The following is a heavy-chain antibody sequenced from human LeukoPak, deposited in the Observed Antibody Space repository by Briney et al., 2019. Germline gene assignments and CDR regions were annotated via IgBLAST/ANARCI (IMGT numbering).Heavy chain of an antibody. CDR3: ARLPYYDSSGYYSFDY. D-gene: IGHD3-22*01. CDR1: GNSFTSYW. Sequence: GESLKISCKGSGNSFTSYWIGWVRQMPGKGLEWMGIIYPGDSDTRYSPSLQGQVTISADKSISTAFLQWSSLKASDTAMYYCARLPYYDSSGYYSFDYWGQGTLVTVSS. CDR2: IYPGDSDT. V-gene: IGHV5-51*01. J-gene: IGHJ4*02.